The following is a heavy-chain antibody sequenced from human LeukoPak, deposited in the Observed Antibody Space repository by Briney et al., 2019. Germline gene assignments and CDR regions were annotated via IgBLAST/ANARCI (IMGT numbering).Heavy chain of an antibody. CDR1: RYTFTSYD. CDR3: ARNYDYYYYMDV. J-gene: IGHJ6*03. Sequence: ASVKVSCKASRYTFTSYDINWVRQATGQGLEWMGWMNPNSGNTGYAQKFQGRVTMTRNTSISTAYMELSSLRSEDTAVYYCARNYDYYYYMDVWGKGTTVTVSS. CDR2: MNPNSGNT. D-gene: IGHD4-11*01. V-gene: IGHV1-8*01.